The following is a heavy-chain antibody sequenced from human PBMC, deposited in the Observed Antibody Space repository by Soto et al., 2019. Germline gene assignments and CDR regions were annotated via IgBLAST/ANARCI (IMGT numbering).Heavy chain of an antibody. CDR3: AKATSGSMHVFHD. V-gene: IGHV3-23*01. CDR1: GFTFSNYA. D-gene: IGHD3-22*01. CDR2: ISGSGGST. J-gene: IGHJ4*02. Sequence: EGQLLESGGGLGQPGGSLRLSCAASGFTFSNYAMSWVRQAPGKGLECVSGISGSGGSTYYADSVKGRFTISRDNSKNTLYLQMNSLRAEDTAVYYCAKATSGSMHVFHDWGQGSLVTVSS.